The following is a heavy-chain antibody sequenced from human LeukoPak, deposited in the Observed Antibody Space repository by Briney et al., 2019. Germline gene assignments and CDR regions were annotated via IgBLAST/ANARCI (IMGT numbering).Heavy chain of an antibody. J-gene: IGHJ4*02. CDR3: ARAPGYSSGYYYHY. CDR1: GGSITRSTYY. CDR2: INHSGST. Sequence: SETLSLTCTVSGGSITRSTYYWGWIRRTPGKGLEWIGEINHSGSTNYNPSLKSRVTISVDTSKNQFSLKLSSVTAADTAVYYCARAPGYSSGYYYHYWGQGTLVTVSS. D-gene: IGHD3-22*01. V-gene: IGHV4-39*07.